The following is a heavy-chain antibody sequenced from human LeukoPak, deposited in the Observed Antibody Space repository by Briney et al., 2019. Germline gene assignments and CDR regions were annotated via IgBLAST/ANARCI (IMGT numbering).Heavy chain of an antibody. V-gene: IGHV3-23*01. Sequence: GGSVTLFRAASGFTLDTYSLKWLRQPPGKGREWVSAISGSGGRTYYAASVKGRFTISRDNSKNTLYLQMNRLRAEDTAVYYCAKDYGDYEGDYWGHGTLVTVSS. CDR1: GFTLDTYS. CDR2: ISGSGGRT. J-gene: IGHJ4*01. D-gene: IGHD4-17*01. CDR3: AKDYGDYEGDY.